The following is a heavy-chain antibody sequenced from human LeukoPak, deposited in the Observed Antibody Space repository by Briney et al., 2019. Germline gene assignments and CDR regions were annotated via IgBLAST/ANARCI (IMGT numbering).Heavy chain of an antibody. CDR1: GGSISSSSYY. Sequence: SETLSLTCTVSGGSISSSSYYWGWIRQPPGKGLEWIGSIYYSGSTYYNPSLKSRLTMSVDTSNNHFSLKLNSVTAADTAVYYCARQTPVSDYWGQGNLVTVSS. V-gene: IGHV4-39*01. CDR2: IYYSGST. CDR3: ARQTPVSDY. J-gene: IGHJ4*02.